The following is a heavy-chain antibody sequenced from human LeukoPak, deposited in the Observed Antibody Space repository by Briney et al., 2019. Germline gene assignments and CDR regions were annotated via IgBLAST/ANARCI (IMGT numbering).Heavy chain of an antibody. J-gene: IGHJ4*02. CDR2: IRNDGSDK. CDR1: GFIFSTYG. Sequence: GGSLRLSCAASGFIFSTYGMHWVRQAPGKGLEWVAFIRNDGSDKYYAVSVKGRFTISRDNSKNTLYLQLDYLRTEDTAVYYCAKEPKEWELPDYWGQGTLVTVSS. CDR3: AKEPKEWELPDY. D-gene: IGHD1-26*01. V-gene: IGHV3-30*02.